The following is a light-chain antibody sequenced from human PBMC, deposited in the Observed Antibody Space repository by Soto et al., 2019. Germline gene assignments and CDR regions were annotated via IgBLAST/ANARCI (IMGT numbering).Light chain of an antibody. V-gene: IGKV3-11*01. CDR3: QQRSNWPRIT. Sequence: EIVLTQSPATLSLSPGERATLSCRASQSVSSYXAWYQQKPGQAPRLLIYDASNRATGIPARFSGSGSGTDFTLTISSLXPXXFAVYYCQQRSNWPRITFGQGTRLEIK. J-gene: IGKJ5*01. CDR2: DAS. CDR1: QSVSSY.